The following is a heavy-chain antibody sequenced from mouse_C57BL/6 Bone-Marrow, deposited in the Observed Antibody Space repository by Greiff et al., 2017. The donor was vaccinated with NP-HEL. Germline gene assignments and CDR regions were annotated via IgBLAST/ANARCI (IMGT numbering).Heavy chain of an antibody. D-gene: IGHD1-1*01. CDR1: GYAFSSSW. J-gene: IGHJ1*03. V-gene: IGHV1-82*01. CDR3: ARGGILLGGYFDV. Sequence: VQLQQSGPELVKPGASVKISCKASGYAFSSSWMNWVKQRPGKGLEWIGRIYPGDGDTNYNGKFKGKATLTADKSSSTAYMHLSSLPSEDSAVYFCARGGILLGGYFDVWGTGTTVTVSS. CDR2: IYPGDGDT.